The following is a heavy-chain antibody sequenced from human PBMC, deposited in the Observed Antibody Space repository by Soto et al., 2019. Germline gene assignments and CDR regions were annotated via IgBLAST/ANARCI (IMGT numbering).Heavy chain of an antibody. Sequence: PXATLSLTCTVSRGSISSYYWSGIRQPPGKGLEWIGYIYYSGSTNYNPSLKSRVTISVGTSKNQLSLKLSSVTAADTAVYDCARSPFRNYFDYWGQGTLVTVSS. CDR1: RGSISSYY. D-gene: IGHD2-21*01. CDR3: ARSPFRNYFDY. V-gene: IGHV4-59*01. CDR2: IYYSGST. J-gene: IGHJ4*02.